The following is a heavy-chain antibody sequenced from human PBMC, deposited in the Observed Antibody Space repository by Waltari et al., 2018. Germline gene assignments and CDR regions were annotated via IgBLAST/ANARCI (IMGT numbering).Heavy chain of an antibody. Sequence: QLQLQESGPRLVQPSETLSLTCVVSGFSITSDLHLWAWLRQPPGKGLEGIGDICYAGTTKYDPSLKSRVTISVDTSKNQFSLNVDSVTATDTAVYYCARQGEGSSWLDSWGQGTLMTVS. V-gene: IGHV4-39*01. J-gene: IGHJ4*02. CDR1: GFSITSDLHL. D-gene: IGHD6-13*01. CDR3: ARQGEGSSWLDS. CDR2: ICYAGTT.